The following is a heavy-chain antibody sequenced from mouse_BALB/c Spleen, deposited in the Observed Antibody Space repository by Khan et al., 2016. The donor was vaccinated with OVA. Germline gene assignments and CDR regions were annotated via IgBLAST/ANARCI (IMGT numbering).Heavy chain of an antibody. V-gene: IGHV5-6-5*01. J-gene: IGHJ2*01. CDR2: ISSGGST. CDR1: GFTFSSYV. D-gene: IGHD2-14*01. CDR3: TREAYRYDEYYFDY. Sequence: EVKLVESGGGSVKPGGSLKLSCVVSGFTFSSYVMSWVRQTPEKRLEWVASISSGGSTYYPDSVKGRFTISRDNARNIVYLQMSSLRSEDMAMYFCTREAYRYDEYYFDYWGQGTTLTVSS.